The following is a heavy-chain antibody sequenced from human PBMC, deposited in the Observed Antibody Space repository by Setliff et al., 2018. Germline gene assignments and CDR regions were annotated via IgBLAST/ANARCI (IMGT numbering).Heavy chain of an antibody. D-gene: IGHD6-19*01. V-gene: IGHV4-4*07. CDR2: IYIGGSA. CDR3: AREQWLDPPGYYYMDV. CDR1: GGSISSYY. J-gene: IGHJ6*03. Sequence: PSDTLSLTCTVSGGSISSYYWSWIRQPAGKGLEWIGHIYIGGSANYNPSLKSRVTMSIDTSKNQFSLKLNSVTAADMAVYYCAREQWLDPPGYYYMDVWAKGTTVTVS.